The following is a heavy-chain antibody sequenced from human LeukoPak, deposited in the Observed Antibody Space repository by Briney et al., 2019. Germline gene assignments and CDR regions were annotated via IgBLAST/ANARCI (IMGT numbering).Heavy chain of an antibody. J-gene: IGHJ5*02. V-gene: IGHV4-61*09. CDR3: ARIGDFWSGYSNWFDP. CDR2: IFTSGST. D-gene: IGHD3-3*01. Sequence: PSETLSLTCTVSGDSVTSGLYYWSWIRQPAGKGLEWIGHIFTSGSTNYNPSLKSRVTISVDTSKNQFSLKLSSVTAADTAVYYCARIGDFWSGYSNWFDPWGQGTLVTVSS. CDR1: GDSVTSGLYY.